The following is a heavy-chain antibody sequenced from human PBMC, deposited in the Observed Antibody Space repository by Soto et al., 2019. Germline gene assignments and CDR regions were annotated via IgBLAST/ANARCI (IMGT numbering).Heavy chain of an antibody. V-gene: IGHV3-21*01. CDR1: GFPFSSYS. J-gene: IGHJ3*02. Sequence: PGGSLRLSCAASGFPFSSYSMNLVRQAPGKGLEWVSSISISSSYIYYADSVKGRFTISRDNAKNSLYLQMNSLRAEDTAVYYCARDYYHDDGYSRSHDAFDIWAHGRMVTFSS. CDR2: ISISSSYI. CDR3: ARDYYHDDGYSRSHDAFDI. D-gene: IGHD6-13*01.